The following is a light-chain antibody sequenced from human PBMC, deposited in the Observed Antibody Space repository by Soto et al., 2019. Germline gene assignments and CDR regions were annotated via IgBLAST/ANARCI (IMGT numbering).Light chain of an antibody. CDR1: QDISNY. CDR2: DAS. Sequence: DIQMTQSPSSLSASVGDRVTITCQASQDISNYLNWYQQKPGKAPKLLIYDASNLETGVPSRFSGSGSGTEFTFTISSLQPEDIGTYYCQQYDNLPPFTFGPGTKVDIK. J-gene: IGKJ3*01. CDR3: QQYDNLPPFT. V-gene: IGKV1-33*01.